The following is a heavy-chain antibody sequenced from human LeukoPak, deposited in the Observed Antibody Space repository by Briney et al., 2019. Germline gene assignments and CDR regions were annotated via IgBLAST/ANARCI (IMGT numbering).Heavy chain of an antibody. Sequence: RASVKVSCKASGGTFSSYAISWVRQAPGQGLEWMGGIIPIFGTANYAQKFQGRVTITTDESTSTAYMELSSLRSEDTAVYYCARVHYDILTGYYFDYWGQGTLVTVSS. CDR2: IIPIFGTA. CDR1: GGTFSSYA. CDR3: ARVHYDILTGYYFDY. J-gene: IGHJ4*02. D-gene: IGHD3-9*01. V-gene: IGHV1-69*05.